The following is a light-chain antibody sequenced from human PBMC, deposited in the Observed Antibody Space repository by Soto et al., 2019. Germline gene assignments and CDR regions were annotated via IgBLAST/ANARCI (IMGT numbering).Light chain of an antibody. CDR1: QSVLYRSNNQNY. CDR3: QQHYSTPLT. J-gene: IGKJ1*01. CDR2: WAS. V-gene: IGKV4-1*01. Sequence: DIVMTQSPDSLAVSLGERATINCKSSQSVLYRSNNQNYLAWYQQKPGQPPKLLIYWASIRESGVPDRFSGSGSGTDFTLTISSLQAEDVAVYYCQQHYSTPLTFGKGTKVEIK.